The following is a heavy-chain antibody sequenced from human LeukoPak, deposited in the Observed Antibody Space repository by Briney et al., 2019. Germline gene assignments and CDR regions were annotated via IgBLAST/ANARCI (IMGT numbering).Heavy chain of an antibody. J-gene: IGHJ2*01. V-gene: IGHV3-23*01. D-gene: IGHD6-25*01. CDR1: GFTFRSYA. CDR2: ISGSGDTT. Sequence: GGSLRLSCAASGFTFRSYAMSWVRQAPGKGLEWVSAISGSGDTTYYADSVKGRFTISRDNSKNTLYLQMNSLRAEDTAVYYCAKDRGSYWYFDLWGRGTLVTVSS. CDR3: AKDRGSYWYFDL.